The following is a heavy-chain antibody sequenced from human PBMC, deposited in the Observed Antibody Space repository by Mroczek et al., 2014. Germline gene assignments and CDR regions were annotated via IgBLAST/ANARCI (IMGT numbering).Heavy chain of an antibody. D-gene: IGHD4-23*01. CDR3: ARIDLANGGNDLRLDY. CDR2: INHSGST. V-gene: IGHV4-34*01. J-gene: IGHJ4*02. Sequence: QVQLQQWGAGLLKPSETLSLTCAVYGGSFSGYYWSWIRQPPGKGLEWIGEINHSGSTNYNPSLKSRVTISVDTSKNQFSLKLSSVTAADTAVYYCARIDLANGGNDLRLDYWGQGTLVTVSS. CDR1: GGSFSGYY.